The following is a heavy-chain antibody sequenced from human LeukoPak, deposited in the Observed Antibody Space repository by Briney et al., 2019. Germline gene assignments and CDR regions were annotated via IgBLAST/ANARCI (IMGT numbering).Heavy chain of an antibody. CDR3: AKRGVVIRVILVGFHREAYYFDS. J-gene: IGHJ4*02. Sequence: GGSLRLSCAVSGITLSNYGMSWVRQAPGKGLEWVAGISDSGGRTTYADSVKGRFTISRDNPKNTLYLQMNSLRAEDTAVYFCAKRGVVIRVILVGFHREAYYFDSWGQGALVTVSS. V-gene: IGHV3-23*01. CDR2: ISDSGGRT. D-gene: IGHD3-22*01. CDR1: GITLSNYG.